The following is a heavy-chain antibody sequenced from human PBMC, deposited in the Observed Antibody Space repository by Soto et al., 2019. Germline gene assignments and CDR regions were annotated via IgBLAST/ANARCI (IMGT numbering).Heavy chain of an antibody. J-gene: IGHJ4*02. CDR1: GFTFSNYN. V-gene: IGHV3-48*01. CDR3: ARDRSDGSASKY. Sequence: EVQLVESGGGLVQPGGSLRLSCAASGFTFSNYNMNWVRQAPGKGLEWVSYISYSGTTIYYADSVQGRFTISRDNAQNSLFLQMNSLRADDTAVYYCARDRSDGSASKYWGQGTLVTVSS. CDR2: ISYSGTTI. D-gene: IGHD6-19*01.